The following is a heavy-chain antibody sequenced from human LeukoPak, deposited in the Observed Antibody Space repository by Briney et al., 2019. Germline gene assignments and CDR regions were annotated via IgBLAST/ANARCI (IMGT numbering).Heavy chain of an antibody. Sequence: GESLKISCKGSGYKFTTYWIAWVRQMPGKGLEWMGIIYPGDSDPTYSPSFEGRVTMSTDKSITTAYLQWGSLKASDTAMYYCARHSSGFLSDAFDIWGQGTMVTVSS. D-gene: IGHD3-22*01. CDR3: ARHSSGFLSDAFDI. CDR1: GYKFTTYW. V-gene: IGHV5-51*01. CDR2: IYPGDSDP. J-gene: IGHJ3*02.